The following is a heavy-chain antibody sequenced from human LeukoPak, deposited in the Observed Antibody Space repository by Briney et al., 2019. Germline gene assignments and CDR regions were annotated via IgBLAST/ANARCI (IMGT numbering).Heavy chain of an antibody. CDR2: IYYSGST. J-gene: IGHJ4*02. V-gene: IGHV4-61*01. CDR3: ARALMVRGVITYYYFDY. CDR1: GGSVSSGSYY. D-gene: IGHD3-10*01. Sequence: SETLSLTCTVSGGSVSSGSYYWSWIRQPPGKGLEWIGYIYYSGSTNYNPSLKSRVTISVDTSKNQFSLKLSSVTAADTAVYYCARALMVRGVITYYYFDYRGQGTLVTVSS.